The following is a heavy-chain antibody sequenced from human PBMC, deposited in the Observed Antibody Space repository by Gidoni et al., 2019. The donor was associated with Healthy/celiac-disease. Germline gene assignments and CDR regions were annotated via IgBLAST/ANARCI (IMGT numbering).Heavy chain of an antibody. Sequence: EVQLVESGGGLVQLGGSLRLSCAASGFTFSSYWLPWVRQAPGKGLVWVSRMSRDGSSTSYADSVKGRFTISRDNAKNTLYLQMNSLRAEDTAVYYCARDPGSSGWYGNEYFQHWGQGTLVTVSS. CDR3: ARDPGSSGWYGNEYFQH. CDR1: GFTFSSYW. J-gene: IGHJ1*01. D-gene: IGHD6-19*01. CDR2: MSRDGSST. V-gene: IGHV3-74*01.